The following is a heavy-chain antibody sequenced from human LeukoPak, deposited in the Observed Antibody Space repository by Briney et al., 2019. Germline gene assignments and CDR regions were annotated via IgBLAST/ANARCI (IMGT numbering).Heavy chain of an antibody. D-gene: IGHD6-13*01. J-gene: IGHJ6*04. CDR1: GYTFTSYG. CDR2: ISAYNGNT. V-gene: IGHV1-18*04. CDR3: ARFEKQQPLGFYYYYGMDV. Sequence: ASVKVSCKASGYTFTSYGISWVRQAPGQGLEWMGWISAYNGNTNYAQKLQGRVTMTTDTSTSTAYMELRSLRPDDTAVYYCARFEKQQPLGFYYYYGMDVWGKGTTVTVSS.